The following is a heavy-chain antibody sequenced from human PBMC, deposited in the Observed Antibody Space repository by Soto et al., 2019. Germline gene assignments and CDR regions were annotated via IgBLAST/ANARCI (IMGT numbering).Heavy chain of an antibody. Sequence: GASVKVSCKASGGTFSSYAISWVRQAPGQGLEWMGGIIPIFGTANYAQKFQGRVTITADESTSTAYMELSSLRSEDTAVYYCARGSSSGERVAPYYYYGMDVWGQGTTVTVS. CDR1: GGTFSSYA. CDR2: IIPIFGTA. CDR3: ARGSSSGERVAPYYYYGMDV. D-gene: IGHD6-13*01. V-gene: IGHV1-69*13. J-gene: IGHJ6*02.